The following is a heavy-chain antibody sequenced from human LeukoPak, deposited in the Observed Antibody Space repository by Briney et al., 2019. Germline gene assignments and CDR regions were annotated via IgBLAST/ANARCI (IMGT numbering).Heavy chain of an antibody. CDR2: IYTSGST. CDR1: GGSISSGSYY. V-gene: IGHV4-61*02. J-gene: IGHJ5*02. CDR3: ARSQPSVEYSSSSEWFDP. D-gene: IGHD6-6*01. Sequence: PSETLSLTCTVSGGSISSGSYYWSWIRQPAGKGLEWIGRIYTSGSTNYNPSLKSRVTISVDTSKNQFSLKLSSVTAADTAVYYCARSQPSVEYSSSSEWFDPWGQGTLVTVSS.